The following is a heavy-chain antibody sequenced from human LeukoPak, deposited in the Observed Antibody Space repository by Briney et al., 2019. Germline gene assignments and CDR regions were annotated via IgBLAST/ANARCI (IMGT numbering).Heavy chain of an antibody. CDR1: GFMFSREN. V-gene: IGHV3-48*04. CDR3: ARGFGSSWFYS. D-gene: IGHD2-15*01. J-gene: IGHJ5*01. CDR2: ISSTSSPI. Sequence: GGSLRLSCAPSGFMFSRENMNCVRHSRGEGLECTSYISSTSSPIFSAESVKGRFTISRDNAKNSLWLQMNNLRVEDSAIYYCARGFGSSWFYSWGPGTLVTVSP.